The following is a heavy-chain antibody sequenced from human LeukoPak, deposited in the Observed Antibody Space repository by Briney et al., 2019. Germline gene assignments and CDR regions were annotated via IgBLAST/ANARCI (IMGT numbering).Heavy chain of an antibody. Sequence: ASVKVSCKATGYTFTTYYMHWVRQAPGQGLEWMGWINPNSGFTNYAQKFQGRVTMTRDTSISTAYMELSRLRSDDTAVYYCARLADCSSSSCRSFDYWGQGTLVTVSS. CDR2: INPNSGFT. D-gene: IGHD2-2*01. CDR1: GYTFTTYY. CDR3: ARLADCSSSSCRSFDY. J-gene: IGHJ4*02. V-gene: IGHV1-2*02.